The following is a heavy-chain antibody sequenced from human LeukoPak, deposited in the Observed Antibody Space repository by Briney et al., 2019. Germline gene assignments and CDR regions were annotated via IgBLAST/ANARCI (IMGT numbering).Heavy chain of an antibody. J-gene: IGHJ5*02. D-gene: IGHD3-10*01. Sequence: GGSLRLSCAASGFVFNNYAMTWVRQAPGKGLEWVSGISGSGKSTFYADSVKGRFTISRDNSKNTLYLQMNTLRADDTAVYYCATHCYASGTYSNYWFDPWGQGTLVTVSS. CDR3: ATHCYASGTYSNYWFDP. CDR1: GFVFNNYA. CDR2: ISGSGKST. V-gene: IGHV3-23*01.